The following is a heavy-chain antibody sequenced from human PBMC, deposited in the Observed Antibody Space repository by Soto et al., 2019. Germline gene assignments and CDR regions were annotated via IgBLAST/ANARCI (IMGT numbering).Heavy chain of an antibody. J-gene: IGHJ4*02. Sequence: QITLNESGPTVVRPTEPLTLTCRFSGFSLTTSGVGVGWIRQSPGKAPERLALIYWDDDKRYSASLKSRLTITKDTSKNQVVLTVSDLDPTDTATYYCAHRVLRTVFGLVTTTAIYFDFWGQGTPVSVSS. D-gene: IGHD3-3*01. V-gene: IGHV2-5*02. CDR2: IYWDDDK. CDR3: AHRVLRTVFGLVTTTAIYFDF. CDR1: GFSLTTSGVG.